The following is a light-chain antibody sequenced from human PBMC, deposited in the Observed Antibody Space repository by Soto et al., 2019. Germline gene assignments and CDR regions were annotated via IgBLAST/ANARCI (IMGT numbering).Light chain of an antibody. CDR2: GTS. Sequence: EIVLTQSPGTLSLSPGERATLSCRASQSIHANYLAWYQQKPGQAPRLLIYGTSSRATGIPDRFSGSGSGTDFTLTISRLEPEDFAVYYCQQYGRSPLVTFGPGTKVHVK. CDR3: QQYGRSPLVT. V-gene: IGKV3-20*01. J-gene: IGKJ3*01. CDR1: QSIHANY.